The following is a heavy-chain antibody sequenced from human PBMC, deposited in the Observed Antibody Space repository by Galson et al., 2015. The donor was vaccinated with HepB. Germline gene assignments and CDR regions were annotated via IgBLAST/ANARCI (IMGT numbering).Heavy chain of an antibody. CDR2: IDSGGST. Sequence: SLRLSCAASGFIVSDNFMSWVRQAPGKGLEWVSIIDSGGSTYYADSVKGRFTISRDNSKNTLYLQMNSLRAEDTAVYYCAKDSDSSGWHDGMDYWGQGTLVTVSS. D-gene: IGHD6-19*01. CDR1: GFIVSDNF. CDR3: AKDSDSSGWHDGMDY. V-gene: IGHV3-53*01. J-gene: IGHJ4*02.